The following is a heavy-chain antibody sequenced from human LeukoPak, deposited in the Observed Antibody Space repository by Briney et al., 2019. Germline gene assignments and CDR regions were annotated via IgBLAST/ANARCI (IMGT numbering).Heavy chain of an antibody. Sequence: GGSLRLSCAASGFTFGTHAMTWVRQAPGKGLEWVSGMSGRGDTSYYADSVKGRFTISRDNSKNTLFLQMNSLRAEDTAVYYCPKLAGIRGWFVYYFDYWGQGTLVPVS. V-gene: IGHV3-23*01. CDR1: GFTFGTHA. J-gene: IGHJ4*02. D-gene: IGHD6-19*01. CDR3: PKLAGIRGWFVYYFDY. CDR2: MSGRGDTS.